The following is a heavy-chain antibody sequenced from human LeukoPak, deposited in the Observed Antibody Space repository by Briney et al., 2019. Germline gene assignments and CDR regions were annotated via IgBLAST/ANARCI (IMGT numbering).Heavy chain of an antibody. D-gene: IGHD3-22*01. CDR2: ISSSSSTI. CDR1: GFTFSSYS. CDR3: ARDGGDSSGYWFDY. Sequence: GGSLRLSCAASGFTFSSYSMNWVRQAPGEGLEWVSYISSSSSTIYYADSVKGRFTISRDNAKNSLYLQMNSLRAEDTAVYYCARDGGDSSGYWFDYWGQGSLVTVSS. J-gene: IGHJ4*02. V-gene: IGHV3-48*01.